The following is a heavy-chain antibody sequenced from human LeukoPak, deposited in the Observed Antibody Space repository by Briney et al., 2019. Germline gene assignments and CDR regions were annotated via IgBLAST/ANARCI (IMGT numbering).Heavy chain of an antibody. V-gene: IGHV3-21*01. CDR3: AREKAVAGRYFDY. CDR2: ISGSGSYI. CDR1: GFTFSDYS. J-gene: IGHJ4*02. D-gene: IGHD6-19*01. Sequence: GGSLRLSCAASGFTFSDYSMNWVRQTPRKGLEGVSCISGSGSYIYYADSVKGRFTISRDNAKNSLYLQMNSLRAEDTAVYYCAREKAVAGRYFDYWGQGTLVTVSS.